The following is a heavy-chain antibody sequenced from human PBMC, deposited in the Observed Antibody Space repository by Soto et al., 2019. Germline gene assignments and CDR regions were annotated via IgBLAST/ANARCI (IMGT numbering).Heavy chain of an antibody. CDR3: ARRRIVPTTNFDY. CDR1: GDSISSSSFY. CDR2: IFHTGAT. Sequence: SETLSLTCTVSGDSISSSSFYWGWIRQPPGKGLEWIGHIFHTGATYPNPTLKSRLRISVDTSKNPFSLNLSSATAGDTAVYYCARRRIVPTTNFDYWGQGTLVTVSS. J-gene: IGHJ4*02. V-gene: IGHV4-39*01. D-gene: IGHD2-21*01.